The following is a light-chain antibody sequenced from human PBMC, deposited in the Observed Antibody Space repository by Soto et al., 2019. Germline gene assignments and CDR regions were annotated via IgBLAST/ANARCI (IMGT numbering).Light chain of an antibody. Sequence: EIVLTQSPVTLSLSPGERATLSCRASPSVANFVAWYQQKPGQAPRLLIYGAFNRATGIPARFSGSGSGTDFTLTISSLEPEDSAVYYCQQRNIWPPVTFGHGTRLEI. CDR1: PSVANF. CDR3: QQRNIWPPVT. CDR2: GAF. V-gene: IGKV3-11*01. J-gene: IGKJ5*01.